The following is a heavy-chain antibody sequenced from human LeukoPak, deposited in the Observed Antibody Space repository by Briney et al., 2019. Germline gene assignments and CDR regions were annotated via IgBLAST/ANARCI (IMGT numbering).Heavy chain of an antibody. CDR2: ISAYNGNT. CDR3: ARDRLPYYDIFHPAVGFDY. CDR1: GYSFTSYG. D-gene: IGHD3-9*01. J-gene: IGHJ4*02. Sequence: ASVKVSCKASGYSFTSYGISWVRQAPGQGLEWMGWISAYNGNTNYAQKLQGRVTMTTDTSTSTAYMELRSLRSDDTAVYYCARDRLPYYDIFHPAVGFDYWGQGTLVTVSS. V-gene: IGHV1-18*01.